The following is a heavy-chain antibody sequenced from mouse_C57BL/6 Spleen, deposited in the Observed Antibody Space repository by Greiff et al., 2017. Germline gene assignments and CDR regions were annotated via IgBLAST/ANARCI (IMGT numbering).Heavy chain of an antibody. J-gene: IGHJ3*01. CDR3: ARESLLSPPWFAY. Sequence: QVQLKQPGAELVKPGASVKLSCKASGYTFTSYWMHWVKQRPGQGLEWIGMIHPNSGSTNYNEKFKSKATLTVDKSSSTAYMQLSSLTSEDSAVYYCARESLLSPPWFAYWGQGTLVTVSA. CDR1: GYTFTSYW. V-gene: IGHV1-64*01. D-gene: IGHD2-10*01. CDR2: IHPNSGST.